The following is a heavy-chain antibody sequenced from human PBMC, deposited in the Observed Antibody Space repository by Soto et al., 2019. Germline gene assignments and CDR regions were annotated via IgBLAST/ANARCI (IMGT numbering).Heavy chain of an antibody. Sequence: SGPTLVNPTQTLTLTCTFSGFSLSTSGMCVSWIRQPPGKALEWLARIDWDDDKYYSTSLKTRLTISKDTPKNQVVLTMTNMDPEDTAAYYCAREDPSCYYYYMDVWGKGTTVTVSS. J-gene: IGHJ6*03. V-gene: IGHV2-70*11. D-gene: IGHD2-2*01. CDR1: GFSLSTSGMC. CDR3: AREDPSCYYYYMDV. CDR2: IDWDDDK.